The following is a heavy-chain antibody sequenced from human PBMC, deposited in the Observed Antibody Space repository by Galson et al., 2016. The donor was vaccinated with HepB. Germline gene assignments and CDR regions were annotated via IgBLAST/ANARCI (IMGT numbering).Heavy chain of an antibody. J-gene: IGHJ6*02. D-gene: IGHD5-12*01. V-gene: IGHV3-7*01. CDR1: GFSFSSYW. CDR2: IRQDGAES. Sequence: SLRLSCAASGFSFSSYWMSWVRQAPGKGLEWVANIRQDGAESFYLGSVRGRFTISRDNAKNSVYLEVNSLRSDDTAVYYCARFGYTSCYDFYYYGMDVWGQGTTVTVSS. CDR3: ARFGYTSCYDFYYYGMDV.